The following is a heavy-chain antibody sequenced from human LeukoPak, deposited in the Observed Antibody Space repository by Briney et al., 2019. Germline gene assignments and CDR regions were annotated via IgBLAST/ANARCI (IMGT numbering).Heavy chain of an antibody. CDR2: IYHSGNT. Sequence: SETLSLTCSVSGFSITTSYYWGWIRQPPGKGLEWIATIYHSGNTYYNPSLKSRVTESVDTSKNQFSLKLSSVTAADTAVYYCARASTEPLRWGNYFDYWGQGTLVTVSS. D-gene: IGHD4-23*01. CDR1: GFSITTSYY. CDR3: ARASTEPLRWGNYFDY. V-gene: IGHV4-38-2*02. J-gene: IGHJ4*02.